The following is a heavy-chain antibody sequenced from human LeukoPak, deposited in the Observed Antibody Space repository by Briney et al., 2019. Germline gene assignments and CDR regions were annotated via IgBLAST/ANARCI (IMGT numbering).Heavy chain of an antibody. J-gene: IGHJ4*02. V-gene: IGHV1-2*02. D-gene: IGHD6-19*01. Sequence: GASVKVSCKASGYTFTGYYMHWVRQAPGQGLEWMGWINPNSGGTKYAQKFQGRVTMTRDTSISTAYMELSRLTSDDTAMYYCASGGERYSSGWYGDYWGQGTLVTVSS. CDR2: INPNSGGT. CDR1: GYTFTGYY. CDR3: ASGGERYSSGWYGDY.